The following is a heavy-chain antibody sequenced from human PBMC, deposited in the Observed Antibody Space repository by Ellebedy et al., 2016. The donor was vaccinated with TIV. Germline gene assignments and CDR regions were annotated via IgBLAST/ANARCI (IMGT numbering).Heavy chain of an antibody. V-gene: IGHV3-23*01. CDR3: AKSPTVTTPDFVY. Sequence: GESLKISCAASGFTFSSYAMSWVRQAPGKGLEWVSAISGSGSNTHYADSLKDRFTVSRDNSKNTLYLQVDSLRAEDTAIYYCAKSPTVTTPDFVYWGQGILVTVSS. CDR2: ISGSGSNT. CDR1: GFTFSSYA. J-gene: IGHJ4*02. D-gene: IGHD4-17*01.